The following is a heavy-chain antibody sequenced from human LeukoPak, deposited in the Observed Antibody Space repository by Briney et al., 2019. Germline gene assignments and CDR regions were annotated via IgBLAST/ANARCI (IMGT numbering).Heavy chain of an antibody. Sequence: GSLRLSCAASGVSFSDAWMIWVRQVPGKGVEWGGRIKSKTDGGTTDYAAPVKGRFTISRADSKNTLYLQMNSLKIEDPAVYYCTTGLGIAAAANNYWGQGTLVAVSS. CDR3: TTGLGIAAAANNY. J-gene: IGHJ4*02. CDR2: IKSKTDGGTT. V-gene: IGHV3-15*01. CDR1: GVSFSDAW. D-gene: IGHD6-13*01.